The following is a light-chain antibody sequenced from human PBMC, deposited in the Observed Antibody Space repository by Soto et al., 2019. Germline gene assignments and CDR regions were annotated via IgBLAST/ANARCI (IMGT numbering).Light chain of an antibody. CDR2: AAS. CDR1: QSISNY. V-gene: IGKV1-39*01. J-gene: IGKJ1*01. CDR3: QQSFSPLWT. Sequence: DIQMTQSPSSLSASVGDRVTITCRARQSISNYLNWYQQKQGKAPKLLIYAASSMQSGVPSRFSGSGSETDFTLTISRLQPDDSATYYCQQSFSPLWTFGQGTKVEV.